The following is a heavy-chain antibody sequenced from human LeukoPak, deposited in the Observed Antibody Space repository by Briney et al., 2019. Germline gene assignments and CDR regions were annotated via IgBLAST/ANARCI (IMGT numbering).Heavy chain of an antibody. CDR2: ISAYNGNT. Sequence: ASVKVSCKASGYIFTSYGISWVRQAPGQGLEWMGWISAYNGNTNYAQKLQGRVTMTTDTSTSTAYKELRSLRSDDTAVYYCASLIAYYDSSGYYNYYMDVWGKGTTVTISS. J-gene: IGHJ6*03. V-gene: IGHV1-18*01. CDR3: ASLIAYYDSSGYYNYYMDV. D-gene: IGHD3-22*01. CDR1: GYIFTSYG.